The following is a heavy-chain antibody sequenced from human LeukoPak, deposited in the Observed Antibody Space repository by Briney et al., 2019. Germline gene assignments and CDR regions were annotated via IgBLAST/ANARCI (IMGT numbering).Heavy chain of an antibody. Sequence: SETLSLTCAVYGGSFSGYYWTWIQQPAGKGLEWIGRIYTSGSTNYNPSLKSRVTISVDTSKNQFSLKLSSVTAADTAVYYCATLGYSYGTDYWGQGTLVTVSS. CDR3: ATLGYSYGTDY. V-gene: IGHV4-59*10. CDR1: GGSFSGYY. D-gene: IGHD5-18*01. CDR2: IYTSGST. J-gene: IGHJ4*01.